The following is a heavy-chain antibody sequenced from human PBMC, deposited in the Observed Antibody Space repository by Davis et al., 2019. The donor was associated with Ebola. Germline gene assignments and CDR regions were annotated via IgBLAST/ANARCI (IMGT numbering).Heavy chain of an antibody. Sequence: PSEILSLTCPVSGGSIRSSNYWWGWVRQTPGKGLEWVANIKQDGSAENYVDSVKGRFSISRDNTKNSLYLQMDSLRVEDTAVYYCARDRSGYYGSAYYFDHWGQGTQVTVSS. J-gene: IGHJ4*02. CDR3: ARDRSGYYGSAYYFDH. CDR1: GGSIRSSNYW. V-gene: IGHV3-7*01. D-gene: IGHD3-10*01. CDR2: IKQDGSAE.